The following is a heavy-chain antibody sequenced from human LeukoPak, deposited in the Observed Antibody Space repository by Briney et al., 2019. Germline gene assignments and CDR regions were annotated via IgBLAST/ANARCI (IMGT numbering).Heavy chain of an antibody. CDR2: INHSGST. Sequence: SETLSLTCAVYGGSFSGYYWSWIRQPPGKGLEWIGEINHSGSTYYNPSLKSRVTISVDRPKNQFSLKLSSVTAADTAVYYCARGYSSSFGYWGQGTLVTVSS. V-gene: IGHV4-34*01. D-gene: IGHD6-13*01. J-gene: IGHJ4*02. CDR3: ARGYSSSFGY. CDR1: GGSFSGYY.